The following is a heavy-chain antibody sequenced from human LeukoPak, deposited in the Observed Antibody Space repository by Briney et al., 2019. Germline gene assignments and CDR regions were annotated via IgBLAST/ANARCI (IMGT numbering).Heavy chain of an antibody. CDR2: MNPNSGNT. CDR3: ARGPYCSSFSCPYWFDP. J-gene: IGHJ5*02. D-gene: IGHD2-2*01. V-gene: IGHV1-8*01. CDR1: GYTFTNYD. Sequence: ASVKVSCKASGYTFTNYDINWVRQATGQGREWMGWMNPNSGNTGYAQKLQGRVTMTRNTSISTAYMELSSLRSEDTAVYYCARGPYCSSFSCPYWFDPWGQGTPVTVSS.